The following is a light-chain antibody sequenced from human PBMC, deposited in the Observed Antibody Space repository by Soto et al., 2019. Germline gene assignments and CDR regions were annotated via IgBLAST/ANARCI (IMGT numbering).Light chain of an antibody. Sequence: EIVVTQSPATLSVSPVERVTLSCRASESLSTYLAWYQQKPGQAPRLLIYGASTKATGIPARFSGSGSATDFTLTISSLQSEDFAVYYCQSYNDWPFTFGQGTKLEI. CDR2: GAS. CDR3: QSYNDWPFT. J-gene: IGKJ2*01. CDR1: ESLSTY. V-gene: IGKV3-15*01.